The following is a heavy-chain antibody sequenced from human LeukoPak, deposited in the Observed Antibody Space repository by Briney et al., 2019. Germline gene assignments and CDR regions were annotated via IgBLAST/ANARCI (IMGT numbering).Heavy chain of an antibody. D-gene: IGHD3-3*01. J-gene: IGHJ6*02. CDR2: IIPIFGTA. CDR1: GGTFSSYA. Sequence: GASVTVSCTASGGTFSSYAISWVRQVPGQGLEWMGGIIPIFGTANYAQKFQGRVTITADESTSTAYMELSSLRSEDTAVYYYARGPKLKGYDFWSGYYGKYGMDVWGQGTTVTVSS. CDR3: ARGPKLKGYDFWSGYYGKYGMDV. V-gene: IGHV1-69*13.